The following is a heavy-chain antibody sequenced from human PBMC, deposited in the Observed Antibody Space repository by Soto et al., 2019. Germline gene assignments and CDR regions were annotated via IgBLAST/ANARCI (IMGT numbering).Heavy chain of an antibody. CDR1: GYTFTSYG. CDR2: ISAYNGNT. Sequence: ASVKVSCKASGYTFTSYGISWVRQAPGQGLEWMGWISAYNGNTNYAQKLQGRVTMTTDTSTSTAYMELRSLRSDDTAVYYCAKNRLANSPYYYYYYGMDVWGQGTTVTVSS. CDR3: AKNRLANSPYYYYYYGMDV. D-gene: IGHD6-25*01. V-gene: IGHV1-18*04. J-gene: IGHJ6*02.